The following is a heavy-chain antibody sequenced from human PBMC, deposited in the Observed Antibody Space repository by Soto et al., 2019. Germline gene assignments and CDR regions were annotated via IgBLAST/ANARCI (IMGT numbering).Heavy chain of an antibody. V-gene: IGHV4-30-4*08. J-gene: IGHJ4*02. CDR1: GGSISSGVYY. CDR3: ARVAFGGVIETYFDY. CDR2: IYYSGGS. D-gene: IGHD3-16*02. Sequence: PSETLSLTCTVSGGSISSGVYYWSWFRQPPGQSLEWIGYIYYSGGSSYSPALKSRVTRSVDTSKNRVSLKLSSVTAADTAVYYCARVAFGGVIETYFDYWGQGTRVTVS.